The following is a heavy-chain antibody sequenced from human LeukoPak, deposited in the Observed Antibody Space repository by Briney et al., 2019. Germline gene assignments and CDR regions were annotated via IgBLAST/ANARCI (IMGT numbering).Heavy chain of an antibody. CDR2: TYHIGST. Sequence: SQTLSLTCTVSGGSISSGGYYWSWIRQPPGKGLEWIGFTYHIGSTYYNPSLKSRVTISVDRSKNQFSLKLSSVTSADTAVYYCARGPTFYYGSGSPGGEFDTWGQGTLVTVSS. CDR1: GGSISSGGYY. CDR3: ARGPTFYYGSGSPGGEFDT. V-gene: IGHV4-30-2*01. D-gene: IGHD3-10*01. J-gene: IGHJ5*02.